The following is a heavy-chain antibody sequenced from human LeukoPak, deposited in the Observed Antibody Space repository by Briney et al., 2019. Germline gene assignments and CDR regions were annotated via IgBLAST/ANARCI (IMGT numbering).Heavy chain of an antibody. CDR1: GGTFSSYA. D-gene: IGHD1-26*01. CDR3: ARETSVGRWFDP. CDR2: IIPIFGTA. V-gene: IGHV1-69*13. Sequence: ASVKVSCKASGGTFSSYAISWVRQAPGQGLEWMGGIIPIFGTANYAQKFQGRVTIAADESTSTAYMELSSLRSEDTAVYYCARETSVGRWFDPWGQGTLVTVSS. J-gene: IGHJ5*02.